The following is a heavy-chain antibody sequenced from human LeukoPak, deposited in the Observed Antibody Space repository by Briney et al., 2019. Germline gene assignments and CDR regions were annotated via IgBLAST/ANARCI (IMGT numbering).Heavy chain of an antibody. CDR1: GFTFSSYA. Sequence: GGPLRPSCAASGFTFSSYAMHWVRQAPGKGLEWVAVISYDGSNKYYADSVKGRFTISRDNSKNTLYLQMNSLRAEDTAVYYCARDLGGYHDYWGQGTLVTVSS. V-gene: IGHV3-30-3*01. D-gene: IGHD3-22*01. CDR2: ISYDGSNK. J-gene: IGHJ4*02. CDR3: ARDLGGYHDY.